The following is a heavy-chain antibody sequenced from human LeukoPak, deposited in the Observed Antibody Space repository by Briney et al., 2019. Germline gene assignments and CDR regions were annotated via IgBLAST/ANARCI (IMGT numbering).Heavy chain of an antibody. CDR3: ARVDTGLTY. CDR2: VNPNSGDT. Sequence: GASVKVSCKASGYTFTTFEISWVRQAPGQGLEWMGWVNPNSGDTGYAQQIQGRVNLTRNTAIATAYMELSSLKPEDTAVYYCARVDTGLTYWGQGTLIIVSS. J-gene: IGHJ4*02. V-gene: IGHV1-8*02. CDR1: GYTFTTFE. D-gene: IGHD2-8*02.